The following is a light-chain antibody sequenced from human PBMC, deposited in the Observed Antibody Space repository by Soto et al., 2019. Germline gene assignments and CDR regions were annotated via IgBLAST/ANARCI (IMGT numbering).Light chain of an antibody. J-gene: IGKJ5*01. Sequence: ILLTPSPATLSLSTGEIATLSCRASQSVSSNLAWYQQKPGQAPRLLIYDAANRATGVPARFSGSGSGTDFTLTISSLEPEDFAIYYCQQRSYWPITFGQGTRLEIK. CDR2: DAA. CDR3: QQRSYWPIT. CDR1: QSVSSN. V-gene: IGKV3-11*01.